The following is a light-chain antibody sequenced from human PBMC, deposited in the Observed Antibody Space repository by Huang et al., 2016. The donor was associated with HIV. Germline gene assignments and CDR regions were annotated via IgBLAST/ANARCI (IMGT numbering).Light chain of an antibody. J-gene: IGKJ4*01. CDR3: QQYDKWPPGLT. V-gene: IGKV3D-15*01. CDR2: DQS. Sequence: EIKMTQSPATLSVSPGGSVTLSCRASQNVRNNLAWYQQKTGQAPRLLSYDQSNRASGIPARFRGSGSGTEFTVTISGLQSGDFAIYYCQQYDKWPPGLTFGGGTKVEI. CDR1: QNVRNN.